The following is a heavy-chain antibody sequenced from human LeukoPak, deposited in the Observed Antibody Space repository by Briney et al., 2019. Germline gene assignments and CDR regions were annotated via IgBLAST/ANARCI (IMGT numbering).Heavy chain of an antibody. Sequence: SDTLSLTCTVSGASIISGNYFWGWVRQAPGKRLEWIGSWHHSGITDYNPSVRSRVTISADTSKNQFSLKLTSVTAADSGLYFCARQYEYWGQGTLVTVSS. J-gene: IGHJ4*02. CDR3: ARQYEY. V-gene: IGHV4-39*01. CDR2: WHHSGIT. CDR1: GASIISGNYF.